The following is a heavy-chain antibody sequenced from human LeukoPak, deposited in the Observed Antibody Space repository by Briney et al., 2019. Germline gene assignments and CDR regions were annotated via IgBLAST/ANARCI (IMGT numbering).Heavy chain of an antibody. CDR2: ICPGDSDT. D-gene: IGHD4-23*01. Sequence: GESLKISCKGSGYSFSSYWIGWVRRMPGKGLEYMGIICPGDSDTRYSQSFQGQVTISADKSITTAYLQWSSLKASDTAMYYCARHTTVGGSLRFDYWGQGTLVSVSS. CDR1: GYSFSSYW. V-gene: IGHV5-51*01. J-gene: IGHJ4*02. CDR3: ARHTTVGGSLRFDY.